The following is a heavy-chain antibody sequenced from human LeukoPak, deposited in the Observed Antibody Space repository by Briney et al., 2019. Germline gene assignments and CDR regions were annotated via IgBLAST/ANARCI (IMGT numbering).Heavy chain of an antibody. D-gene: IGHD3-10*01. CDR3: ATRSGSYYKDNYYYGMDV. CDR1: GFTFDDYA. CDR2: ISWDGGST. J-gene: IGHJ6*02. V-gene: IGHV3-43D*03. Sequence: GGSLRLSCAASGFTFDDYAMHWVRQAPGKGLEWVSLISWDGGSTYYADSVKGRFTISRDNSKNSLYLQMNSLRAEDTALYYCATRSGSYYKDNYYYGMDVWGQGTTVTVPS.